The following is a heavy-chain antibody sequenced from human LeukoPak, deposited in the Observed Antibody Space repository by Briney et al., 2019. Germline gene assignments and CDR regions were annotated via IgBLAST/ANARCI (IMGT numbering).Heavy chain of an antibody. CDR2: IYTSGST. J-gene: IGHJ5*02. CDR3: AREETIIGVVIGGS. V-gene: IGHV4-61*02. D-gene: IGHD3-3*01. Sequence: SETLSLTCTASGGSISSGSYYWSWIRQPAGKGLEWIGRIYTSGSTNYNPSLKSRVTISVDTSKNQFSLKLSSVTAADTAVYYCAREETIIGVVIGGSWGQGTLVTVSS. CDR1: GGSISSGSYY.